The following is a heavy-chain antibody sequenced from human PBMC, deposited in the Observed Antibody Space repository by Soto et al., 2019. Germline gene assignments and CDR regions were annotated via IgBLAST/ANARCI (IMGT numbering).Heavy chain of an antibody. V-gene: IGHV6-1*01. CDR3: ARDTTVTRVNYYYYGMDV. CDR2: TYYRSKWYN. Sequence: SQTLSLTCAISGDSVSSNSAAWNWIRQSPSRGLEWLGRTYYRSKWYNDYAVSVKSRITINPDTSKNQFSLQLNSVTPEDTAVYYCARDTTVTRVNYYYYGMDVWGQGTTVTVSS. D-gene: IGHD4-17*01. J-gene: IGHJ6*02. CDR1: GDSVSSNSAA.